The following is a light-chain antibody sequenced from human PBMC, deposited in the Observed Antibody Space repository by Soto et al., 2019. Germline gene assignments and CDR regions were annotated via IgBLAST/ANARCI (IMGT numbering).Light chain of an antibody. J-gene: IGKJ1*01. Sequence: DIELTQSPSSVSASVGDRVTITCRASQGISSWLAWYQQKPGKAPNLLIYQASRLESGVPSRLSGSGSGTEFTLPIRSLQPDDSATYYCQQHQTYSTFGQGTKVDIK. CDR2: QAS. CDR3: QQHQTYST. V-gene: IGKV1-5*03. CDR1: QGISSW.